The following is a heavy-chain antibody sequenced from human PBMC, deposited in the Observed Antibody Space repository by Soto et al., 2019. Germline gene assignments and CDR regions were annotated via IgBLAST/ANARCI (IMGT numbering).Heavy chain of an antibody. CDR2: LSGGGIST. CDR3: ARDAISMVRGTNNWFDP. V-gene: IGHV3-23*01. D-gene: IGHD3-10*01. J-gene: IGHJ5*02. CDR1: GFTFRNSA. Sequence: EVQLLESGGGLVQPGGSLTLSCAASGFTFRNSAMSWVRQAPGTGLEWVSALSGGGISTYYADSVRGRFTISRDTSRNTLYLRMNRLRAEDTAVYYCARDAISMVRGTNNWFDPWGQGTLVTVSS.